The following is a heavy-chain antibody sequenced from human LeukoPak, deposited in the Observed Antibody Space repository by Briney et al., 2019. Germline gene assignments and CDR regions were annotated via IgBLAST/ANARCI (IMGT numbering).Heavy chain of an antibody. CDR1: GYSFTSYW. V-gene: IGHV5-51*01. J-gene: IGHJ5*02. CDR2: IYPGDSNT. D-gene: IGHD3-9*01. Sequence: PGESLKISCKGSGYSFTSYWIGWVRQMPGKGLEWMGIIYPGDSNTRYSPPFQGQVTISADKSISTAYLQWSSLKASDTAMYYCARHYYDILTGSSWFDPWGQGTLVTVSS. CDR3: ARHYYDILTGSSWFDP.